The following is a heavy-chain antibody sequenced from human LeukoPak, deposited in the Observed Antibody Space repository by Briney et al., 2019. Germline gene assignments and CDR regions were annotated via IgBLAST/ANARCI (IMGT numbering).Heavy chain of an antibody. J-gene: IGHJ4*02. V-gene: IGHV4-39*01. Sequence: SETLSLTCNVSGGSISSSSYYWGWIRQPPGKGLEWIGSIYYSGSTYYNPSLKSRVTISVDTSKNQFSLKLSSVTAADTAVYYCARWGYYYDTFAAYWGQGTLVTVSS. CDR3: ARWGYYYDTFAAY. D-gene: IGHD3-22*01. CDR2: IYYSGST. CDR1: GGSISSSSYY.